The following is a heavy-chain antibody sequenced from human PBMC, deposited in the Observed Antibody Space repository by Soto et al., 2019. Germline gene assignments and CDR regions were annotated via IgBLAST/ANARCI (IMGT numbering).Heavy chain of an antibody. CDR2: IDWNRATV. Sequence: GGSLRLSCLASGFIFDDYAIHWVRQVAGKGLEWVSGIDWNRATVGYADSVKGRFTLSRDNARNSAVLQMNSLRPEDTAVYYCVKDVGSRHYDFTNFDSWGQGTLVTVSS. CDR3: VKDVGSRHYDFTNFDS. J-gene: IGHJ4*02. CDR1: GFIFDDYA. D-gene: IGHD3-3*01. V-gene: IGHV3-9*01.